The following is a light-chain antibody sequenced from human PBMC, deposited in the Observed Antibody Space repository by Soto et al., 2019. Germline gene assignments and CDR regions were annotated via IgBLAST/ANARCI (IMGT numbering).Light chain of an antibody. J-gene: IGKJ2*01. Sequence: EIVLTQSPATLSLSPGERATLSCRASQSVSSYLAWYQQKPGQAPRLLIYDASNRATGIPARFSGSGSGTDFTLTISSLEPEDFAVYYCQQSNNWPYTFGQGTKLEV. V-gene: IGKV3-11*01. CDR2: DAS. CDR1: QSVSSY. CDR3: QQSNNWPYT.